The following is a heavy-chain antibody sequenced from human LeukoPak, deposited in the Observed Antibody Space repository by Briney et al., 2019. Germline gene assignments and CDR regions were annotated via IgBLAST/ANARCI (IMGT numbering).Heavy chain of an antibody. CDR3: ARRGFSSGFYYFDY. D-gene: IGHD6-19*01. Sequence: TETLSLTCTVSGGSISTYFWSWIRQPPGKGLELIGFIYYSGSTNYNPSLESRVTISVDTSKNQFSLKLTSVTAADTAVYYCARRGFSSGFYYFDYWGQGTLVTVSS. CDR2: IYYSGST. J-gene: IGHJ4*02. CDR1: GGSISTYF. V-gene: IGHV4-59*08.